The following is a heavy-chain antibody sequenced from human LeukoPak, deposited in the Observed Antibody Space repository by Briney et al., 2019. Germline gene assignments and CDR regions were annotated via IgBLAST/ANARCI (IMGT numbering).Heavy chain of an antibody. D-gene: IGHD6-13*01. Sequence: GGSLRLSCAASGFTFSSYAMHRVRQAPGKGLEWVAVISYDGSNKYYADSVKGRFTISRDNSKNTLYLQMNSLRAEDTAVYYCAREPGIAAAGDTIRFDYWGQGTLVTVSS. J-gene: IGHJ4*02. CDR2: ISYDGSNK. CDR1: GFTFSSYA. V-gene: IGHV3-30-3*01. CDR3: AREPGIAAAGDTIRFDY.